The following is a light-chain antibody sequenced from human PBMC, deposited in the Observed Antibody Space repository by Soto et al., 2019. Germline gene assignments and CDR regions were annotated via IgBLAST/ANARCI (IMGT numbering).Light chain of an antibody. J-gene: IGKJ4*01. Sequence: DIQMTQSPSTLSASVEDKVTITCRASQTIGTWLAWYQQKPGKAPKLLIYEASGLESGVSSRFNGSGAGTEFTLTISSLQPDDSATYYCQQYNTYPLTFGGGTKVEI. CDR1: QTIGTW. CDR3: QQYNTYPLT. CDR2: EAS. V-gene: IGKV1-5*03.